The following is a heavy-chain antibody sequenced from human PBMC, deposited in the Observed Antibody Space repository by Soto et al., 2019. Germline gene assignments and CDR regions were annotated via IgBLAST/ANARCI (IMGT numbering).Heavy chain of an antibody. Sequence: SETLSLTCTVSGDSISTDYWSWIRQSPGKVLEWIGFIYYGGSTNYNPSLKSRVTISVDTPKNQFSLKLSSVTAADTAVYYCAKNWNWGSLVHWGQGTLVTGSS. CDR1: GDSISTDY. J-gene: IGHJ4*02. V-gene: IGHV4-59*08. D-gene: IGHD7-27*01. CDR3: AKNWNWGSLVH. CDR2: IYYGGST.